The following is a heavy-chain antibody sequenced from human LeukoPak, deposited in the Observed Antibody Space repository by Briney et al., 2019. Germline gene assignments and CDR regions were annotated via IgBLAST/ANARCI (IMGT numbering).Heavy chain of an antibody. V-gene: IGHV3-9*01. CDR3: AKDTQWFGELSPSFGMDV. CDR1: GFTFDDYA. D-gene: IGHD3-10*01. J-gene: IGHJ6*04. CDR2: ISWNSGSI. Sequence: PGRSLRLSCAASGFTFDDYAMHWVRQAPGKGLEWVSGISWNSGSIGYADSVKGRFTISRDNAKNSLYQQMNSLRAEDTALYYCAKDTQWFGELSPSFGMDVWGKGTTVTVSS.